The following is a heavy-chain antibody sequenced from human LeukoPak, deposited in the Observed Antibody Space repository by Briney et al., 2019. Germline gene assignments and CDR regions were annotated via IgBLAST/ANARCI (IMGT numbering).Heavy chain of an antibody. D-gene: IGHD5-18*01. CDR3: ARGRRGYSYGYSVSYYFDY. CDR2: INYSGST. V-gene: IGHV4-34*01. CDR1: GGSFSGYY. J-gene: IGHJ4*02. Sequence: NPSETLSLTCAVYGGSFSGYYWSWIRQPPGRGLEWIGEINYSGSTNYNPSLKSRVTISVDTSKNQFSLKLSSVTAADTAVYYCARGRRGYSYGYSVSYYFDYWGQGTLVTVSS.